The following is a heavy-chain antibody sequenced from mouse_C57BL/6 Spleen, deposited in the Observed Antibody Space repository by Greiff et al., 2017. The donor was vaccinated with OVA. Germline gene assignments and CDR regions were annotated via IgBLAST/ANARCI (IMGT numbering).Heavy chain of an antibody. CDR1: GYTFTSYW. CDR2: IDPSDSYT. Sequence: QVQLQQPGAELVKPGASVKLSCKASGYTFTSYWMQWVKQRPGQGLEWIGEIDPSDSYTNYNQKFKGKATLTVDTSSSTAYMQLSRLTSEDSAVYYCARSEGYCDYWGQGTTLTVSS. J-gene: IGHJ2*01. CDR3: ARSEGYCDY. V-gene: IGHV1-50*01.